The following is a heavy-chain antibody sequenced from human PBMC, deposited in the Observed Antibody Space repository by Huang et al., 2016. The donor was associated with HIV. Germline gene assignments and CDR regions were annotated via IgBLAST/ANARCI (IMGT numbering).Heavy chain of an antibody. V-gene: IGHV3-30*02. CDR2: IRYDGSNK. CDR1: GFTFSSYG. J-gene: IGHJ4*02. Sequence: QVQLVESGGGVVQPGGSLRLSCAAFGFTFSSYGLHVVRQAPGKGLEWVAFIRYDGSNKYYADSVKGRFTISRDNSKNTLYLQMNSLRAEDTALYYCAKSGDDFWSGYPVGYWGQGTLVTVSS. D-gene: IGHD3-3*01. CDR3: AKSGDDFWSGYPVGY.